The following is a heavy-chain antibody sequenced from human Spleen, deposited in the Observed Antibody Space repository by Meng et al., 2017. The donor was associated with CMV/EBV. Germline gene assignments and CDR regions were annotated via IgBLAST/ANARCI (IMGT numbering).Heavy chain of an antibody. Sequence: CTVSGGAVSGYAYFWTWIRHPPGKELEWIVCTYVSVTTSYNPTLKSRVTIAVETSKKPYSLKLSSGTAAAAAVYYGARERGCELLDYWGQGTLVTVSS. J-gene: IGHJ4*02. V-gene: IGHV4-61*03. CDR3: ARERGCELLDY. CDR2: TYVSVTT. D-gene: IGHD1-26*01. CDR1: GGAVSGYAYF.